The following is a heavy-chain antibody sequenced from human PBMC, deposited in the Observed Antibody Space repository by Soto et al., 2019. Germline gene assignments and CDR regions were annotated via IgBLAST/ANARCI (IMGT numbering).Heavy chain of an antibody. V-gene: IGHV3-33*01. CDR3: AREYSGFSFDY. CDR2: IWYDGSKK. J-gene: IGHJ4*02. CDR1: GFTFNTYG. D-gene: IGHD5-12*01. Sequence: QVQLVESGGGVVQPGRSLRLSCAASGFTFNTYGMHWVRQASGKGLEWVAVIWYDGSKKYDADSVKGRFTISRDNSKNTLYLQMNSLRVEDTAVYYCAREYSGFSFDYWGQGTLVTVSS.